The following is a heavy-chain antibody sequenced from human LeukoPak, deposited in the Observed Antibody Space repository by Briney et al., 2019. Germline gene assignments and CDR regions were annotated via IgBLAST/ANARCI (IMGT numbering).Heavy chain of an antibody. CDR3: AREGYYDSSGVYGMDV. CDR2: IYYSGST. CDR1: GGSISSYY. V-gene: IGHV4-59*01. Sequence: SVALSLTCTVSGGSISSYYWSWIRQPPGKGLEWIGYIYYSGSTNYNPSLKSRVTISVDTSKNQFSLKLSSVTAADTAVYYCAREGYYDSSGVYGMDVWGQGTTVTVSS. J-gene: IGHJ6*02. D-gene: IGHD3-22*01.